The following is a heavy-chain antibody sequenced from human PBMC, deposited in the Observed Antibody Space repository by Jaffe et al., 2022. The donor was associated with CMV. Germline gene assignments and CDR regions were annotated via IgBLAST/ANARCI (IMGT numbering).Heavy chain of an antibody. CDR1: GGSISSYY. J-gene: IGHJ6*02. V-gene: IGHV4-59*01. CDR3: ARDRRYYGSVTSTGIYGMDV. Sequence: QVQLQESGPGLVKPSETLSLTCTVSGGSISSYYWSWIRQPPGKGLEWIGYIYYSGSTNYNPSLKSRVTISVDTSKNQFSLKLSSVTAADTAVYYCARDRRYYGSVTSTGIYGMDVWGQGTTVTVSS. CDR2: IYYSGST. D-gene: IGHD3-10*01.